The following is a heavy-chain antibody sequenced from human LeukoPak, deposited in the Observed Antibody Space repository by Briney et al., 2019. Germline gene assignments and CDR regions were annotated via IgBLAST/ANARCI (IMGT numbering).Heavy chain of an antibody. J-gene: IGHJ4*02. V-gene: IGHV6-1*01. Sequence: SQTLSLTCAISGDSVSSNSAAWNWIRQSPSRGLEWLGRTYYRSKWYNDYAVSVKSRITINPDTSKNHFSLQLNSVTPEDTAVYYCARAGRYSGYDSPYYFDYWGQGTLVTVSS. D-gene: IGHD5-12*01. CDR1: GDSVSSNSAA. CDR3: ARAGRYSGYDSPYYFDY. CDR2: TYYRSKWYN.